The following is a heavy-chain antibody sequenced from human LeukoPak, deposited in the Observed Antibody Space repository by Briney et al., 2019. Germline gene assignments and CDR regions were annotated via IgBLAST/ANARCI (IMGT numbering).Heavy chain of an antibody. V-gene: IGHV4-59*01. CDR3: ARVCSGGSCYGWFDP. J-gene: IGHJ5*02. Sequence: SETLSLTCTVSGGSISSYYWSWVRQPPGKGLEWIGYIYYSGSTNYNPSLNSRLTISVDTSKNQFYLKLTSVTAADTAVYYCARVCSGGSCYGWFDPWGQGTLVTVSS. D-gene: IGHD2-15*01. CDR2: IYYSGST. CDR1: GGSISSYY.